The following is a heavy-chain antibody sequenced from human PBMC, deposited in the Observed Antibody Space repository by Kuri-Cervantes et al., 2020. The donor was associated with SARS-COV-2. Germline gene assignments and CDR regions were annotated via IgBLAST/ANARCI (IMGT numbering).Heavy chain of an antibody. CDR1: GFTFSRDT. D-gene: IGHD1-26*01. CDR2: MNGDGSSI. J-gene: IGHJ4*02. V-gene: IGHV3-74*01. CDR3: ARAPSGSPTDY. Sequence: GESLKISCAASGFTFSRDTMYWVRQAPGKGLVWASRMNGDGSSITYADSVKGRFAISRDNAKNTLYLQMNSLRVEDTAVYFCARAPSGSPTDYWGQGTLVTVSS.